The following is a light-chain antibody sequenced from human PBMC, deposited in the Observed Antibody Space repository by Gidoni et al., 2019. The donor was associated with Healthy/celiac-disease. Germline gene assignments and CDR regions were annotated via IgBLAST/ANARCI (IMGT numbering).Light chain of an antibody. CDR1: QSVSSSY. CDR2: GAS. Sequence: IVLTQSPCTLSLSTGERATLSCRASQSVSSSYLAWYQQKPGQAPRLLIYGASSRATGIPDRFSGSGSGTDFTLTISRLEPEDFAVYYCQQYGSSPLTFXGXTKVEIK. CDR3: QQYGSSPLT. J-gene: IGKJ4*01. V-gene: IGKV3-20*01.